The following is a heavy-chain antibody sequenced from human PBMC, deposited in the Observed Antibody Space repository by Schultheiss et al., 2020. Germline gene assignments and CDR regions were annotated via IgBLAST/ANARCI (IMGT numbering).Heavy chain of an antibody. CDR2: IVVGSGNT. D-gene: IGHD6-13*01. CDR1: GGTFSTYS. Sequence: KISCKASGGTFSTYSISWVRQARGQRLEWIGWIVVGSGNTNYAQKFQERVTITRDMSTSTAYMELSSLRSEDTAVYYCAAVGRQQLESYYYYYMDVWGKGTTVTVSS. V-gene: IGHV1-58*02. J-gene: IGHJ6*03. CDR3: AAVGRQQLESYYYYYMDV.